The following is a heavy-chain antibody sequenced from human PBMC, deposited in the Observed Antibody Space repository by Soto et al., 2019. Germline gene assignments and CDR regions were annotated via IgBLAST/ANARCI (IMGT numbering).Heavy chain of an antibody. CDR2: INPSGGST. CDR1: GYTFTSYY. J-gene: IGHJ4*02. CDR3: ASLAAAAGHDY. Sequence: ASVKVSCKASGYTFTSYYMHWVRQAPGQGLEWMGIINPSGGSTSYAQKFQGRVTMTRDTSTSTVYMELSSLRSEDAAVYYCASLAAAAGHDYWGQGTLVTVSS. V-gene: IGHV1-46*01. D-gene: IGHD6-13*01.